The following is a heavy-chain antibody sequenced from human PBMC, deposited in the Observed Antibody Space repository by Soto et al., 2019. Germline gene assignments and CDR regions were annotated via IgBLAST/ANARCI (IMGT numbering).Heavy chain of an antibody. J-gene: IGHJ4*02. CDR3: TRVGGYYGDYPNFDY. D-gene: IGHD4-17*01. V-gene: IGHV4-59*01. CDR2: MYYSGST. Sequence: TLSLTCTVSGEPLSNYYWSWIRQPPGKGLEWMGYMYYSGSTKYNPSLKSRVTISVGTSKNQFFLKLNSVTAADTAVYYCTRVGGYYGDYPNFDYWGQGTLVTVSS. CDR1: GEPLSNYY.